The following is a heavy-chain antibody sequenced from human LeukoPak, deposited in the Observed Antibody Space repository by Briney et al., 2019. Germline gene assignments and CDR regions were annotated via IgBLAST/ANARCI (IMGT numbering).Heavy chain of an antibody. Sequence: GGSLRLSCAASGVTFRTYSIHWVRKAPGTGMERVTVVSADGRTQLYSDSVKGRFTVSRDNSLNTLHLQMNSLKTEDTAVYYCAREFGHNRWYFDYWGQGALVTVSS. CDR3: AREFGHNRWYFDY. J-gene: IGHJ4*02. D-gene: IGHD5-24*01. CDR1: GVTFRTYS. V-gene: IGHV3-30*03. CDR2: VSADGRTQ.